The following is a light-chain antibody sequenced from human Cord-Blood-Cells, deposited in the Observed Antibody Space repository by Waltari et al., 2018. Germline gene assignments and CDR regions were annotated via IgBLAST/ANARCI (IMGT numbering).Light chain of an antibody. V-gene: IGLV2-14*03. CDR2: DVS. CDR1: SSYVGGYNS. J-gene: IGLJ3*02. Sequence: QSALTQPASVSGSPGQSITISCTGTSSYVGGYNSVSWYQQHPGKAPKLMMYDVSNRPSGVSKRFPGSKSGNTASLTISGLQAEDEADYYCSSYTSSSTLVFGGGTKLTVL. CDR3: SSYTSSSTLV.